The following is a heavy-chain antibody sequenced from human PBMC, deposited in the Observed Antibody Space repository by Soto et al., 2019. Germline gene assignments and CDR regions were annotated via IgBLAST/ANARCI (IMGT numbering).Heavy chain of an antibody. CDR3: ARGESGKLETYYDFWSGYSDYYYYYYMDV. J-gene: IGHJ6*03. V-gene: IGHV1-8*01. CDR2: MNPNSGNT. Sequence: GASVKVSCKASGYTFTSYDINWVRQATGQGLEWMGWMNPNSGNTGYAQKFQGRVTMTRNTSISTAYMELSSLRSEDTAVYYCARGESGKLETYYDFWSGYSDYYYYYYMDVWGKGTTVTVSS. CDR1: GYTFTSYD. D-gene: IGHD3-3*01.